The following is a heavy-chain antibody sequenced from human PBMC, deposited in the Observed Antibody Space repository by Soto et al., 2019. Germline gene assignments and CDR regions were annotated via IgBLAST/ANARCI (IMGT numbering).Heavy chain of an antibody. J-gene: IGHJ6*02. CDR3: ARDVPLNYYDGTYYYYAMDV. V-gene: IGHV1-69*13. CDR2: INPFFKET. CDR1: GGTLSSHA. D-gene: IGHD3-16*01. Sequence: ASVKVSFKASGGTLSSHAINWVRQAPGQGLEWMGGINPFFKETHYAQKFQGRVTITADDSTSTAYMDLSSLRSEDTAVYYCARDVPLNYYDGTYYYYAMDVWGQGPTVTVSS.